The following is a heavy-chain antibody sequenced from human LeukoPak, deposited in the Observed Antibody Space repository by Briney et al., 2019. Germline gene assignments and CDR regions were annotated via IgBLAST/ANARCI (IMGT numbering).Heavy chain of an antibody. CDR3: VRHADWGYDQ. J-gene: IGHJ5*02. V-gene: IGHV3-7*01. D-gene: IGHD3/OR15-3a*01. CDR2: IKYDGGET. CDR1: GFTFSDHW. Sequence: PGGSLRLSCAASGFTFSDHWMTWVRQAPGRGLEWVANIKYDGGETYYAGSMRGRFTISRDNGKNSLYLQVNSLRADDTAVYYCVRHADWGYDQWGQGTLVIVSS.